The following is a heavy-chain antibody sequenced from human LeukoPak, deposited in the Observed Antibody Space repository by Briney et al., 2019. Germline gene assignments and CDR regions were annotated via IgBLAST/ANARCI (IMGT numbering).Heavy chain of an antibody. V-gene: IGHV4-4*07. CDR3: ARDNYDNTAIGDWFDP. J-gene: IGHJ5*02. Sequence: SETLSLTCSVSGGSISSYYWSWIRQPAGKGLECIGRIYTTGSTNYNPSLKSRVTMSIDTSKNQFSLKLSSVTAADTAVYYCARDNYDNTAIGDWFDPWGQGTLVTVSS. CDR2: IYTTGST. D-gene: IGHD3-22*01. CDR1: GGSISSYY.